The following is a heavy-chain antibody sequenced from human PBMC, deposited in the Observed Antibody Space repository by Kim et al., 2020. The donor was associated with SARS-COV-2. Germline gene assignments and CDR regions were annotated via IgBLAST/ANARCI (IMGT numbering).Heavy chain of an antibody. CDR3: AKRLGPTTPNFDH. V-gene: IGHV3-23*01. Sequence: GGSLRLSCAASGFTFSGYGMSWVRQAPGKGLEWVSAVSDTGADRNYANSVKGRFTISRDNSKNTLYLQMNSLRDEDTAVYYCAKRLGPTTPNFDHWGQGTLVTVSS. CDR1: GFTFSGYG. D-gene: IGHD1-26*01. CDR2: VSDTGADR. J-gene: IGHJ4*02.